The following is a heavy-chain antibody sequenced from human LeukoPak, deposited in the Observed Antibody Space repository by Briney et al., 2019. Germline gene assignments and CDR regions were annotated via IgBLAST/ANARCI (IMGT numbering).Heavy chain of an antibody. J-gene: IGHJ4*02. CDR2: ISSNGYYI. Sequence: GGSLRLSCAASGFTFRSHTINWGRQGPGKGLEWVSSISSNGYYIYYADSVKGRFTISRDNAKNSLYLQMDSLRAEDTAMYYCAREGGTYSSNLDYFDFWGQGTLVTVSS. CDR1: GFTFRSHT. V-gene: IGHV3-21*01. D-gene: IGHD6-13*01. CDR3: AREGGTYSSNLDYFDF.